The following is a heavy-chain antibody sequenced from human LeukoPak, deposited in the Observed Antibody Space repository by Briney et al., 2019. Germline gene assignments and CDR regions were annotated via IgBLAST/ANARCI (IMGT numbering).Heavy chain of an antibody. Sequence: SETLSLTCTVSGGSISSYYWSWIRQPPGKGLEWIGYIYYSGSTNYNPSLKSRVTISVDTSKNQFSLKLSSVTAGDTAVYYCARDRGGYSSSGFDPWGQGTLVTVSS. D-gene: IGHD6-6*01. CDR2: IYYSGST. J-gene: IGHJ5*02. V-gene: IGHV4-59*01. CDR3: ARDRGGYSSSGFDP. CDR1: GGSISSYY.